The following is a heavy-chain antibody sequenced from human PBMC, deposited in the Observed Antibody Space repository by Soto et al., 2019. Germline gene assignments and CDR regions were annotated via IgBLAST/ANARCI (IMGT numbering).Heavy chain of an antibody. CDR2: IYSGGYT. CDR3: ATQRGGGGY. Sequence: EVQLVESGGGLIQPGGSLRLSCAVSGFTVSNNYMSWVRQAPGKGLEGVSVIYSGGYTAYGDSVKGRFTISRDNSKNTQYLKMKSRGADDRAFFYWATQRGGGGYWGQGTLVTVSS. J-gene: IGHJ4*02. V-gene: IGHV3-53*01. D-gene: IGHD6-25*01. CDR1: GFTVSNNY.